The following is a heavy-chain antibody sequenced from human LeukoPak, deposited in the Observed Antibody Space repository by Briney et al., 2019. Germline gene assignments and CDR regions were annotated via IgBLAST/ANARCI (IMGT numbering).Heavy chain of an antibody. V-gene: IGHV4-59*01. J-gene: IGHJ3*02. Sequence: SETLSLTCTVSGGSIGSYYWTWIRQPPGKGLEWIGYIYDSGSTNYNPSLKSRVTISVDTSKNQFSLKLSSVTAADSAVYYCACLTTADAFDIWGQGTMVTVSS. CDR1: GGSIGSYY. D-gene: IGHD3-22*01. CDR2: IYDSGST. CDR3: ACLTTADAFDI.